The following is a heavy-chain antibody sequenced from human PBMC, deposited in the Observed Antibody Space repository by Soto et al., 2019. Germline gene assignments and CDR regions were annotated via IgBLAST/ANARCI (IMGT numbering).Heavy chain of an antibody. CDR1: GGSFSGYY. V-gene: IGHV4-34*01. CDR2: INHSGST. CDR3: ARARRIAAAGKYYYYGMDV. Sequence: SETLSLTCAVYGGSFSGYYWSWIRQPPGKGLEWIGEINHSGSTNYNPSLKSRVTISVDTSKNQFSLKLSSVTAADTAVYYCARARRIAAAGKYYYYGMDVWGQGTTVTVSS. D-gene: IGHD6-13*01. J-gene: IGHJ6*02.